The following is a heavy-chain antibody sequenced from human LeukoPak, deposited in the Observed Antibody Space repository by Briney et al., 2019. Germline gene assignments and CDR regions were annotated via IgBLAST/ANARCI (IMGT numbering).Heavy chain of an antibody. CDR3: ARRLPQDSSGYYYEGYFDY. V-gene: IGHV5-51*01. D-gene: IGHD3-22*01. Sequence: GESLKISCKGSGYSFTSYWIGWVRQMPGKGLEWMGIIYPGDSDTRYSPSFQGQVTISADKPISTAYLQWSSLKASDTAMYYCARRLPQDSSGYYYEGYFDYWGQGTLVTVSS. CDR1: GYSFTSYW. J-gene: IGHJ4*02. CDR2: IYPGDSDT.